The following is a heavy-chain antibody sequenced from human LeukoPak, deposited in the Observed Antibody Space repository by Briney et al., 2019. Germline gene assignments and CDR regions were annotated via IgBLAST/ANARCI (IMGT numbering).Heavy chain of an antibody. V-gene: IGHV4-39*01. CDR1: GGSISSSSYY. J-gene: IGHJ4*02. D-gene: IGHD7-27*01. CDR3: AGGSSGADLTGDDY. Sequence: SETLSLTCTVSGGSISSSSYYWGWIRQPPGKGLEWIGSIYYSGSTYYNPSLKSRVTISVDTSKNQFSLKLSSVTAADTAVYYCAGGSSGADLTGDDYWGQGTLVTVSS. CDR2: IYYSGST.